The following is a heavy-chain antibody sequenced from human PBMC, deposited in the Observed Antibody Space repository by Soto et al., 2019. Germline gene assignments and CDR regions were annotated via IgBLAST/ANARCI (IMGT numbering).Heavy chain of an antibody. CDR1: GGSISSGDYY. Sequence: SETLSLTCTVSGGSISSGDYYWSWIRQPPGKGLEWIGYIYYSGSTNYNPSLKSRVTISVDTSKNQFSLKLSSVTAADTAVYYCARNPYCDYGSGLDYWGQGTLVTVSS. CDR2: IYYSGST. CDR3: ARNPYCDYGSGLDY. D-gene: IGHD4-17*01. V-gene: IGHV4-61*08. J-gene: IGHJ4*02.